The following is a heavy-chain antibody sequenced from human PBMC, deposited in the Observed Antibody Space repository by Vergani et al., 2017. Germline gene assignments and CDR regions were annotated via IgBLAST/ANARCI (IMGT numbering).Heavy chain of an antibody. J-gene: IGHJ5*02. D-gene: IGHD6-13*01. V-gene: IGHV4-59*01. Sequence: QVQLQESGPGLVKPSETLSLTCTVSGGSISSYYWSWIRQPPGKGLEWIGYIYYSGSTNYNPSLKSRVTISVDTSKNQFSLKLSSVTAEDTAVYYGARGGDGSSWTWNWFDPWGQGTLVTVSS. CDR3: ARGGDGSSWTWNWFDP. CDR2: IYYSGST. CDR1: GGSISSYY.